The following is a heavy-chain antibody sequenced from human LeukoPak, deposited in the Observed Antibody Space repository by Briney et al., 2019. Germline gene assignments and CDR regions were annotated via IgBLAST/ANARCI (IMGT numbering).Heavy chain of an antibody. D-gene: IGHD5-24*01. J-gene: IGHJ6*02. CDR1: GYTFASHD. Sequence: ASVKVSCKASGYTFASHDINWVRQAAGQGLEWMGWTNPNSGNTGYVQKFQGRLTMTWDTSISTAYMELSSLRSEDTAVYYCARDGYNFDAMDVWGQGTTVTVSS. CDR2: TNPNSGNT. CDR3: ARDGYNFDAMDV. V-gene: IGHV1-8*02.